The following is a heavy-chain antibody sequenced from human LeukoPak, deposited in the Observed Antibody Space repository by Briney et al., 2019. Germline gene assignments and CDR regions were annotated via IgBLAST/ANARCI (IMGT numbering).Heavy chain of an antibody. J-gene: IGHJ1*01. Sequence: GGSLRLSCAASGFTFNTYGMHWVRQAPGKGLEWVAVISNDGTNTNYADSVKGRFTISRDNSKNTLYLQMNSLRAEDTALYYCAKEITYSGRYYVYFHHWGQAPWSPSPQ. CDR3: AKEITYSGRYYVYFHH. CDR2: ISNDGTNT. D-gene: IGHD1-26*01. V-gene: IGHV3-30*18. CDR1: GFTFNTYG.